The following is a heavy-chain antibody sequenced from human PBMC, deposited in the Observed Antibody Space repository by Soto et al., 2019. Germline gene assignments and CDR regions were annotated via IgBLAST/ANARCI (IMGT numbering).Heavy chain of an antibody. Sequence: QVQLQQWGAGLLKPSETLSLTCAAYGGSFSGYYWTWIRQSPGKGLEWIGEINHSGVTNYNPSLKSRVTISVDRSKNQFSLEVSSVTAADTAVYYCARGLEDQLPYLGYWGQGTLVTVSS. J-gene: IGHJ4*02. CDR3: ARGLEDQLPYLGY. V-gene: IGHV4-34*01. D-gene: IGHD2-2*02. CDR2: INHSGVT. CDR1: GGSFSGYY.